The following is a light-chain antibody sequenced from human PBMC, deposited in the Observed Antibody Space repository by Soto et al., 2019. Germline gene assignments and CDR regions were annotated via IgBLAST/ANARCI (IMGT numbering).Light chain of an antibody. CDR2: DAS. CDR1: QSVSSW. J-gene: IGKJ4*01. Sequence: GDRVTITCRASQSVSSWLAWYQQKPGKAPKFLIYDASTLERGVPDRFSGGGSGTDFTLTISRLEPADFAVYYCQQYGRSPLTFGGGTKVDIK. CDR3: QQYGRSPLT. V-gene: IGKV1-5*01.